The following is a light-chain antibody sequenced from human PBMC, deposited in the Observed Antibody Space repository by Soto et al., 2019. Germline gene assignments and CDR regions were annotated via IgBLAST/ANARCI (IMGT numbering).Light chain of an antibody. CDR3: AAWDDSLSAYWV. CDR1: TSNIGSNF. CDR2: TNN. V-gene: IGLV1-47*02. Sequence: QSVLTQPPSASGTPGQRVTISCSGSTSNIGSNFAYWYRQLPGTAPKLLIYTNNQWPSGVPDRFSGSKSGTSASLAISGLRSEDEADYYCAAWDDSLSAYWVFGGGTKVTVL. J-gene: IGLJ3*02.